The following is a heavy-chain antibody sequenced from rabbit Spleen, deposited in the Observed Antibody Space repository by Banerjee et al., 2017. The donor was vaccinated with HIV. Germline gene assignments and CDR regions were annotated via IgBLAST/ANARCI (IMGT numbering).Heavy chain of an antibody. Sequence: QEQLVESGGGLVQPGGSLKLSCKASGFDFSNYGVSWVRQAPGKGLEWIGYIEPIFGNTYYANWVNGRFTISSHNAQNTLYLQLNSLTAADTATYFCARETYSSGWGLWGQGTLVTVS. CDR1: GFDFSNYG. D-gene: IGHD4-1*01. V-gene: IGHV1S47*01. J-gene: IGHJ3*01. CDR3: ARETYSSGWGL. CDR2: IEPIFGNT.